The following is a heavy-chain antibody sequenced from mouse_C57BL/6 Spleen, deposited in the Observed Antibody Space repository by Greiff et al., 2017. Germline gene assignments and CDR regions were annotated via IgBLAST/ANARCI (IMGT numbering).Heavy chain of an antibody. CDR1: GYTFTEYT. V-gene: IGHV1-62-2*01. CDR2: FYPGSGSI. D-gene: IGHD2-5*01. CDR3: ASHEGAYYSKEISFDY. Sequence: QVQLKESGAELVKPGASVKLSCKASGYTFTEYTIHWVKQRSGQGLEWIGWFYPGSGSIKYNEKFKGKATLTADKSSSTVYMELSRLTSEDSAVYFCASHEGAYYSKEISFDYWGQGTTLTVSS. J-gene: IGHJ2*01.